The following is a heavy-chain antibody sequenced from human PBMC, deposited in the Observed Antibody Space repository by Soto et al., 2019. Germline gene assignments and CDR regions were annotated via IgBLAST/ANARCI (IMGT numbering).Heavy chain of an antibody. Sequence: GGSLRLSCTAPGFTFGDYAMSWVRQAPGKGLEWVGFIRSKAYGGTTEYAASVKGRFTISRDDSKSIAYLQMNSLKTEDTAVYHCTAGKLYPSLDFDYWGQGTLVTVSS. J-gene: IGHJ4*02. CDR3: TAGKLYPSLDFDY. CDR1: GFTFGDYA. D-gene: IGHD2-8*01. V-gene: IGHV3-49*04. CDR2: IRSKAYGGTT.